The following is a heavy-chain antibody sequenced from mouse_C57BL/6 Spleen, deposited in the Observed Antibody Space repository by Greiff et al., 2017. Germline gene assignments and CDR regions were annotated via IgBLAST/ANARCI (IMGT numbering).Heavy chain of an antibody. CDR2: IDPSDSYT. D-gene: IGHD2-4*01. J-gene: IGHJ4*01. CDR1: GYTFTSYW. Sequence: VQLQQPGAELVMPGASVKLSCKASGYTFTSYWMHWVKQRPGQGLEWIGEIDPSDSYTNYNQKFKGKSTLTVDKSSSTAYMQLSSLTSEDSAVYYCARVYYDYGGAMDYWGQGTSVTVSS. CDR3: ARVYYDYGGAMDY. V-gene: IGHV1-69*01.